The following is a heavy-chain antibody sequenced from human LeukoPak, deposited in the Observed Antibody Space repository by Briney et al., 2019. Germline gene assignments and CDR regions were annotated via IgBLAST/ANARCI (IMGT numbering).Heavy chain of an antibody. CDR3: AREPDYYDSSGYYGMDV. V-gene: IGHV3-33*01. D-gene: IGHD3-22*01. CDR1: GFTFSGYG. J-gene: IGHJ6*02. Sequence: GGSLRLSCAASGFTFSGYGMHWVRQAPGKGLEWVAVIWYDGSNKYYADSVKGRFTISRDNSKNTLYLQMNSLRAEDTAVYYCAREPDYYDSSGYYGMDVWGQGTTVTVSS. CDR2: IWYDGSNK.